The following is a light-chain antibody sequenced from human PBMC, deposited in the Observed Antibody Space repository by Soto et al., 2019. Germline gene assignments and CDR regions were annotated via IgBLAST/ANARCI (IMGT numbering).Light chain of an antibody. V-gene: IGLV3-21*02. CDR2: DDS. CDR1: DIGTKR. CDR3: QVWDSSSDHYV. J-gene: IGLJ1*01. Sequence: SYDLTQPPSVSVAPGQTARITCGGNDIGTKRVHWYQQKPGQAPVMVVYDDSGRPSGIPARFSGSNSGNTATLTISRVEAEDEADYYCQVWDSSSDHYVFGIGTKVTVL.